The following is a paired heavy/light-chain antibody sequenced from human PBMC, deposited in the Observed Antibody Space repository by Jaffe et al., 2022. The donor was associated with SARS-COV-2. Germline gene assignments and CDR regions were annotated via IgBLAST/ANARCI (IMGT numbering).Heavy chain of an antibody. CDR2: IYPGGNI. J-gene: IGHJ4*02. Sequence: EVQLVESGGGLVQPGGSLRLSCAVSEFTVSTNYMNWVRQAPGKGLEWVSMIYPGGNIYYADSVKGRFTISRDISKDTVYLQMNSLRVEDTAVYYCARGLWHDYWGQGTLVTVSS. D-gene: IGHD2-21*01. CDR1: EFTVSTNY. CDR3: ARGLWHDY. V-gene: IGHV3-66*02.
Light chain of an antibody. CDR3: QQYSDWPLT. CDR2: GAS. Sequence: EIVMTQSPATLSVSPGERATLSCRASQSISINLAWYQQKPGQAPRLLIYGASTRATGIPARFSGSGSGTEFTLTISSLQSEDFAVYYCQQYSDWPLTFGGGTKVEIK. CDR1: QSISIN. V-gene: IGKV3-15*01. J-gene: IGKJ4*01.